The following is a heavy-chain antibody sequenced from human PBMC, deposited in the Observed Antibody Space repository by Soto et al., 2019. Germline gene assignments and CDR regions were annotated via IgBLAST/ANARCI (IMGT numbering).Heavy chain of an antibody. CDR1: GDSLRGQS. V-gene: IGHV4-34*01. D-gene: IGHD6-19*01. Sequence: QVQLQQWGAGLLKASETLSLTCAVVGDSLRGQSWNWIRQSPGKGLEWIGEIDQSGVTNYNPSLKSRAIISDDTSKNQFYLTLTSVTAADTAVYYCAREDSYGWSGESLDVWGQGTTVTVSS. J-gene: IGHJ6*02. CDR3: AREDSYGWSGESLDV. CDR2: IDQSGVT.